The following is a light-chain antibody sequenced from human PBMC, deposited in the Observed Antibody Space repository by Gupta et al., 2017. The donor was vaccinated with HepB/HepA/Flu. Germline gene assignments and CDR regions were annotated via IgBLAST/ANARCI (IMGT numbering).Light chain of an antibody. V-gene: IGKV3-20*01. CDR2: AAS. J-gene: IGKJ2*01. CDR3: QQYGNSYT. CDR1: QVISDNY. Sequence: IVLTQSPATLPLSPGERATLSCRANQVISDNYLAWYQQRPGQTPRLVIFAASTGATGIPDRFSGSWSATDFSLTISRLEPEDFAVYYCQQYGNSYTFGQGTKLEI.